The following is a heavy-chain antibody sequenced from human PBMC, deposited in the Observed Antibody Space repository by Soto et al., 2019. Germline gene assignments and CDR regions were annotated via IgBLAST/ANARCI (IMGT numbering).Heavy chain of an antibody. Sequence: GGSLRLSCAVSGFTFNNYAMNWVRQVPGKGLEWVSSISGTGGSTSNADSVKGRFSISRDNSKNRLYLQMNTLRAEDSAVYYCVEGAGISTSPRLAAWFDPWGQGTLVTVSS. CDR1: GFTFNNYA. J-gene: IGHJ5*02. D-gene: IGHD2-2*01. V-gene: IGHV3-23*01. CDR2: ISGTGGST. CDR3: VEGAGISTSPRLAAWFDP.